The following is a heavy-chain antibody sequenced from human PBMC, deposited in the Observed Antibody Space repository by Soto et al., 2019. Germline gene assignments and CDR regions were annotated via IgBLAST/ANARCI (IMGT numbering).Heavy chain of an antibody. J-gene: IGHJ4*02. D-gene: IGHD2-15*01. Sequence: ASVKVSCKASGYTFTSYGISWVRQAPGQGLEWMGWISAYNGNTNYAQKLQGRVTMTTDTSTSTAYMELRGLRSDDTAVYYCARIDCSGGSCYTADYWGQGTLVTVSS. V-gene: IGHV1-18*01. CDR3: ARIDCSGGSCYTADY. CDR1: GYTFTSYG. CDR2: ISAYNGNT.